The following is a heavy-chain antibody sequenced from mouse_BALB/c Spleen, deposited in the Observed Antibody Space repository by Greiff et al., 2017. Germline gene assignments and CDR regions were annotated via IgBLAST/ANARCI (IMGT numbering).Heavy chain of an antibody. D-gene: IGHD1-2*01. V-gene: IGHV1-9*01. J-gene: IGHJ4*01. CDR2: ILPGSGST. CDR3: ASPYGYRYAMDY. Sequence: QVQLQQSGAELMKPGASVKISCKATGYTFSSYWIEWVKQRPGHGLEWIGEILPGSGSTNYNEKFKGKATFTADTSSNTAYMQLSSLTSEDSAVYYCASPYGYRYAMDYWGQGTSVTVSS. CDR1: GYTFSSYW.